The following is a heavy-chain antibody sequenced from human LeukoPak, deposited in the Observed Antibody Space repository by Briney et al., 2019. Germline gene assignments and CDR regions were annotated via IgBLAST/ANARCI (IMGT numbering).Heavy chain of an antibody. J-gene: IGHJ4*02. Sequence: PGRSLRLSCAASGFTFDDYAMHWVRQAPGKGLEWVSAISGSGGSTYYADSVKGRFTISRDNSKNTLYLQMNSLRAEDTAVYYCAKDLGSGSYWEFDYWGQGTLVTVSS. CDR1: GFTFDDYA. V-gene: IGHV3-23*01. CDR3: AKDLGSGSYWEFDY. D-gene: IGHD1-26*01. CDR2: ISGSGGST.